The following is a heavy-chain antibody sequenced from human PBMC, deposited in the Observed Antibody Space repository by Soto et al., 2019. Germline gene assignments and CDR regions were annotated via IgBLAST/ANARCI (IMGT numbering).Heavy chain of an antibody. Sequence: QVQLQQGGAGLLKPSETLSLTCAVYGGSFSGYYWSWIRQPPGKGLEWIGEINHSGSTNYNPSLKSRVTISVDTSKNQFSLKLSSVTAADTAVYYCARGSLPAATLWAFDIWGQGTMVTVSS. CDR1: GGSFSGYY. D-gene: IGHD2-2*01. CDR2: INHSGST. V-gene: IGHV4-34*01. CDR3: ARGSLPAATLWAFDI. J-gene: IGHJ3*02.